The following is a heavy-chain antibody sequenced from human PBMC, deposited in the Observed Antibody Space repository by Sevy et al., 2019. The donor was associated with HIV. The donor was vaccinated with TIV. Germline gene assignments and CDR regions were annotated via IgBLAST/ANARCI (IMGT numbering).Heavy chain of an antibody. CDR3: ARQGRYSGYVFYGMDV. CDR1: GYTFTSYA. Sequence: ASVKVSCKASGYTFTSYAMHWVRQAPGQRLEWMGWINAGNGNTKYSQKFQGRVTITRDTSASTAYMELSSLRSEDTAVYYCARQGRYSGYVFYGMDVWGQGTTVTVSS. V-gene: IGHV1-3*01. D-gene: IGHD5-12*01. J-gene: IGHJ6*02. CDR2: INAGNGNT.